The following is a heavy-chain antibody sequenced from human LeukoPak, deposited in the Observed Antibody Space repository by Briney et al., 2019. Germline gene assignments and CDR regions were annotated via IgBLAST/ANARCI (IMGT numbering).Heavy chain of an antibody. CDR1: GATFSTNA. D-gene: IGHD2-2*01. V-gene: IGHV1-69*04. J-gene: IGHJ6*02. CDR2: IIPILGIA. Sequence: ASVKVSCKASGATFSTNAITGVEQPPGQGLDWMGRIIPILGIANYAQKFQGRVTITADKSTSTAYMELSSLRSEDTAVYYCARSGGYCSSTSCRSRYYYYGMDIWGQGTTVTVSS. CDR3: ARSGGYCSSTSCRSRYYYYGMDI.